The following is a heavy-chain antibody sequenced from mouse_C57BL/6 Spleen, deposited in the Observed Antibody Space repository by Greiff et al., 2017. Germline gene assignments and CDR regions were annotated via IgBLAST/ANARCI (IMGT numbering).Heavy chain of an antibody. CDR3: TTATVVATRFAY. V-gene: IGHV14-1*01. CDR2: IDPEDGDT. CDR1: GFNFKDYY. Sequence: VQLQQSGAELVRPGASVKLSCTASGFNFKDYYMHWVKQRPEQGLEWIGRIDPEDGDTEYAPKFQGKATMTADTSTNTAYLQLSSLTSEDTAVYYSTTATVVATRFAYWGQGTLVTVSA. D-gene: IGHD1-1*01. J-gene: IGHJ3*01.